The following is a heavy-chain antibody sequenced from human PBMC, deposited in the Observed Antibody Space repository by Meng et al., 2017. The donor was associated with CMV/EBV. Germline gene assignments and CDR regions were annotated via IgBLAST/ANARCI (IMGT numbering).Heavy chain of an antibody. J-gene: IGHJ6*02. CDR2: IWYDGSNK. CDR3: AKEQGSMRQQLAYYYYYGMDV. V-gene: IGHV3-33*06. Sequence: GESLKISCAASGFSFSSYGMHWVRQAPGKGLEWVAVIWYDGSNKYYADSVKGRFTISRDNSENTLYLQMNSLRAEDTAVYYCAKEQGSMRQQLAYYYYYGMDVWGQGTTVTVSS. D-gene: IGHD6-13*01. CDR1: GFSFSSYG.